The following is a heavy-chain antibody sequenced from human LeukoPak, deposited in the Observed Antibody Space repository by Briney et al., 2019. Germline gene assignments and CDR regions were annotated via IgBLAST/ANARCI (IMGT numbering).Heavy chain of an antibody. V-gene: IGHV3-53*01. CDR1: GFTVSGNY. CDR3: ARSFPGHGDTFDY. CDR2: IYSGGST. Sequence: PGGSLRLSCAASGFTVSGNYINWVRQAPGKGLEWVSVIYSGGSTSYADSVKGRFTISRDTSKNTVYLQMNGLRAEDTAVYYCARSFPGHGDTFDYWGLGTLVTVSS. D-gene: IGHD4-17*01. J-gene: IGHJ4*02.